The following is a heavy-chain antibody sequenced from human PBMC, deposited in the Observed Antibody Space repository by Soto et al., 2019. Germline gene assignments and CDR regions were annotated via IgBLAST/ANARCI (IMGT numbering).Heavy chain of an antibody. Sequence: DVQLLESGGGLVQPGGSLRLACAASGFTFGNYAINWVRLAPGKGLEWVSGISGGGGSTYYADSVKGRFTIFRDTSKNTVLLQMNSLRADDTAVYYCAKGFIVVVTVLRPDDAFDVWGQGIMVTVSS. CDR2: ISGGGGST. CDR3: AKGFIVVVTVLRPDDAFDV. D-gene: IGHD2-21*02. CDR1: GFTFGNYA. J-gene: IGHJ3*01. V-gene: IGHV3-23*01.